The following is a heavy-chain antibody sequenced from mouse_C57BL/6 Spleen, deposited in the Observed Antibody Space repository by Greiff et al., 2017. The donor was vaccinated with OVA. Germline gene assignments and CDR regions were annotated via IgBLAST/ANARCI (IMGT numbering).Heavy chain of an antibody. Sequence: QVQLQQPGAELVMPGASVKLSCKASGYTFTSYWMHWVKQRPGQGLEWIGEIDPSDSYTNYTQKFKGKSTLTVDKSSSTAYMQLSSLTSEDSAVYYCARSGLRGSNWYFEGWGTGTTVTVSS. CDR3: ARSGLRGSNWYFEG. D-gene: IGHD3-1*01. V-gene: IGHV1-69*01. CDR1: GYTFTSYW. J-gene: IGHJ1*03. CDR2: IDPSDSYT.